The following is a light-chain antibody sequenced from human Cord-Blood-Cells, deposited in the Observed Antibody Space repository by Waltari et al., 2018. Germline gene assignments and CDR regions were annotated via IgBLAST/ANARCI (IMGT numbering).Light chain of an antibody. CDR2: AAS. CDR1: QGISSY. CDR3: QQSYSTPWT. V-gene: IGKV1-39*01. J-gene: IGKJ1*01. Sequence: DIQMTQSPSSLSASVGDRVPITCLASQGISSYLNWYQQKPGKAPKLLIYAASSLQSGVPSRFSGSGSGTDFTLTISSLQPEDFATYYCQQSYSTPWTFGQGTKVEIK.